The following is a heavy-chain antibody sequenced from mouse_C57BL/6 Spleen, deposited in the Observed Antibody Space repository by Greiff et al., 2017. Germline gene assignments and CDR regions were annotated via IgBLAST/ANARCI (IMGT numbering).Heavy chain of an antibody. J-gene: IGHJ2*01. CDR1: GYTFTDYY. D-gene: IGHD1-1*01. Sequence: EVQLQQSGPELVKPGASVKISCKASGYTFTDYYMNWVKQSHGKSLEWIGDINPNNGVTSYNQKFKGKATLTVDKSSSTAYMELRSLTSEDSAVYYCARYYYGGDYWGQGTTRTVSS. V-gene: IGHV1-26*01. CDR3: ARYYYGGDY. CDR2: INPNNGVT.